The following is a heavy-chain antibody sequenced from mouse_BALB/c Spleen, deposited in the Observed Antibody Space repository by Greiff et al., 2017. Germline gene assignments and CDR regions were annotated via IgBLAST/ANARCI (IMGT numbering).Heavy chain of an antibody. CDR3: TRDHEAMDY. J-gene: IGHJ4*01. Sequence: VKLMESGAELVKPGASVKLSCKASGYTFTSYYMYWVKQRPGQGLEWIGEINPSNGGTNFNEKFKSKATLTVDKSSSTAYMQLSSLTSEDSAVYYCTRDHEAMDYWGQGTSVTVSS. CDR2: INPSNGGT. CDR1: GYTFTSYY. V-gene: IGHV1S81*02.